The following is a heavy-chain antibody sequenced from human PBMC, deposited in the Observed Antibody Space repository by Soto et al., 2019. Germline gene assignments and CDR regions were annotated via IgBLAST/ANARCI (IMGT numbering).Heavy chain of an antibody. CDR3: VRENYYYVMDV. CDR1: GFDASVNY. J-gene: IGHJ6*02. CDR2: INNAGNT. V-gene: IGHV3-66*01. Sequence: EVQLVESGGTLVQPGGSLRLSCAASGFDASVNYMTWVRQAPGKGLEWVSAINNAGNTFFADYVKDRFTISRDDSKNTLYLQLKSLRVEDTAMYYCVRENYYYVMDVWGHVAAGTVSS.